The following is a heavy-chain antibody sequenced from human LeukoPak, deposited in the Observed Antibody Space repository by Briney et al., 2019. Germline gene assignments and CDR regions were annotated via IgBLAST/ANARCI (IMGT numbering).Heavy chain of an antibody. CDR2: IYSGGST. V-gene: IGHV3-53*01. J-gene: IGHJ5*02. Sequence: GGSLRLSCAASGFTVSSNYMSCVRQAPGKGLEWVSVIYSGGSTYYADSVKGRFTISRDDSKNTLYLQMNSLRAEDTAVYYCARDIAARGYNWFDPWGQGTLVTVSS. CDR1: GFTVSSNY. CDR3: ARDIAARGYNWFDP. D-gene: IGHD6-6*01.